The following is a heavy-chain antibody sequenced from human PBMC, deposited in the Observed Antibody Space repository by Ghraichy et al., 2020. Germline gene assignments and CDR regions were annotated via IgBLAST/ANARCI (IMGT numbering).Heavy chain of an antibody. V-gene: IGHV4-34*01. CDR3: ARGSRDFWSGYYYYYGMDV. CDR2: INHSGST. J-gene: IGHJ6*02. D-gene: IGHD3-3*01. Sequence: SETLSLTCAVYGGSFSGYYWSWIHQPPGKGLEWIGEINHSGSTNYNPSLKSRVTISVDTSKNQFSLKLSSVTAADTAVYYCARGSRDFWSGYYYYYGMDVWGQGTTVTVSS. CDR1: GGSFSGYY.